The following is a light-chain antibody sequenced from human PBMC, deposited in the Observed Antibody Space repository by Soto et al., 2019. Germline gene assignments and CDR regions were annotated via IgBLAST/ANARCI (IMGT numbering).Light chain of an antibody. CDR3: AAWDDSLNGVV. Sequence: QSVLTQPPSASGTPGQRVTISCSGSSTRIGSNIVNWYQQLPGTAPKLLIYSNNRRPSGVPDRFSGSKSGTSASLAISGLQSEDEADYYCAAWDDSLNGVVFGGGTKLTVL. CDR1: STRIGSNI. J-gene: IGLJ2*01. CDR2: SNN. V-gene: IGLV1-44*01.